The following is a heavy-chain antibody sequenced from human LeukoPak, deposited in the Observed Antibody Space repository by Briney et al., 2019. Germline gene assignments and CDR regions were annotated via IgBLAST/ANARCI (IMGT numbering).Heavy chain of an antibody. Sequence: PSETLSLTCTASGGSISSGVYYWSWIRQHPGKGLEWIGYIYYSGSTFYNPSLKSRVTISVDTSKNQFSLTLSSVTAADTAVYYCARVRRIVVERRAAGSAFDIWGQGTMVTVSS. CDR1: GGSISSGVYY. J-gene: IGHJ3*02. CDR2: IYYSGST. CDR3: ARVRRIVVERRAAGSAFDI. V-gene: IGHV4-31*03. D-gene: IGHD3-22*01.